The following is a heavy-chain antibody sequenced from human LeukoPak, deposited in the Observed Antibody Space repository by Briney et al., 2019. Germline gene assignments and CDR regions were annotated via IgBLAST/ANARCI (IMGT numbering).Heavy chain of an antibody. CDR2: IRYDGSNK. CDR1: GFTFSSYG. V-gene: IGHV3-30*02. D-gene: IGHD2-2*01. CDR3: AKDGQLGYCSSTSCYRAHFDY. Sequence: GGSLRLSCAASGFTFSSYGMHWVRQAPGKGLEWVAFIRYDGSNKYYADSVKGRFTISRDNSKNTLYLQMNSLRAEDTAVYYCAKDGQLGYCSSTSCYRAHFDYWGQGTLVTVSS. J-gene: IGHJ4*02.